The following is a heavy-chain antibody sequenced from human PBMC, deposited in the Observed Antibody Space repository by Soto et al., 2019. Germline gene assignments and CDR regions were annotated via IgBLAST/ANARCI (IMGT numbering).Heavy chain of an antibody. CDR2: INAGNGNT. J-gene: IGHJ6*02. Sequence: GASVKVSCKASGYTFTSYAMDWVRQAPGQRLEWMGWINAGNGNTKYSQKFQGRVTITTDTSASTAYMELRSLRSDDTAVYYCARDHPRPYYYYYGMDVRGQGTTVTVSS. CDR1: GYTFTSYA. CDR3: ARDHPRPYYYYYGMDV. V-gene: IGHV1-3*01.